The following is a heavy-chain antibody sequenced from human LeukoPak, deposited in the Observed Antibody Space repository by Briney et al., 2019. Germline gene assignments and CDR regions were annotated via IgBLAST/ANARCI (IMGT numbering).Heavy chain of an antibody. J-gene: IGHJ5*02. D-gene: IGHD3-10*01. CDR2: IYYSGST. Sequence: SQTLSLTCTVSGGSISSGGYYWSWIRQHPGKGLEWIGYIYYSGSTYYNPSLKSRVTISVDTSKNQFSLKLSSVTAADTAVYYCARAKPPITMVRGVIRWFDPWGQGTLVTVSS. CDR3: ARAKPPITMVRGVIRWFDP. CDR1: GGSISSGGYY. V-gene: IGHV4-31*03.